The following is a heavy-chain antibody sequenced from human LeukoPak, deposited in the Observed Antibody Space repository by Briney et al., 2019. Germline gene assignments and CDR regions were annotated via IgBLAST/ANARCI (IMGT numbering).Heavy chain of an antibody. CDR3: ARDPNSSGWPFDY. CDR1: GFTFKTYE. Sequence: GGSLRLSCAASGFTFKTYEMNWVRQAPGKGLEWVSSISSSSIYIYYADSVKGRFTIPRDNAKNSLYLQMNSLRAEDTAVYYCARDPNSSGWPFDYWGQGILVTVSS. D-gene: IGHD6-19*01. V-gene: IGHV3-21*01. CDR2: ISSSSIYI. J-gene: IGHJ4*02.